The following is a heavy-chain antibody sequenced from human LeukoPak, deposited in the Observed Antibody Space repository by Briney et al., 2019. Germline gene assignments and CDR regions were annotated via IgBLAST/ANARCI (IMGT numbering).Heavy chain of an antibody. Sequence: TGGSLRLSCAASGFTFSSYSMNWVRQAPGKGLEWVSYISSSSSTIYYADSVKGRFTISRENAKNSLYLEMNSLRAGDTAVYYCTGGAAGFDYWGQGTLVTVSS. J-gene: IGHJ4*02. CDR2: ISSSSSTI. D-gene: IGHD6-13*01. CDR3: TGGAAGFDY. V-gene: IGHV3-48*01. CDR1: GFTFSSYS.